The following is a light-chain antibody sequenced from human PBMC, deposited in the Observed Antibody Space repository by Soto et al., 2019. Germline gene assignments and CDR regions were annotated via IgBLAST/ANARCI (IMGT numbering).Light chain of an antibody. V-gene: IGLV2-14*01. J-gene: IGLJ3*02. CDR2: DVS. CDR1: SSDVGGYNY. CDR3: SSYTRSSSWV. Sequence: QSALTQPASVSGSPGQSITISCTGTSSDVGGYNYVSWYQQHPGKAPKLMIYDVSNRPSGVSNRFSGSKSGNTASLTISGLQAEDEADYYCSSYTRSSSWVFGGGTQVTVL.